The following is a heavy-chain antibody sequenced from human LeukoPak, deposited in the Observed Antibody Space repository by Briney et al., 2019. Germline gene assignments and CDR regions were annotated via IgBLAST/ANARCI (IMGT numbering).Heavy chain of an antibody. CDR1: GGSISSSSHY. CDR3: ARSVNSYYFDY. CDR2: VYYGGNT. Sequence: SETLSLTCTVSGGSISSSSHYRDWIRQPPGKGLEWIATVYYGGNTYYNPSLNSRVTISVDTSKNQFSLRLNSVTAADTAVYYCARSVNSYYFDYWGQGTLVTVSS. J-gene: IGHJ4*02. V-gene: IGHV4-39*01. D-gene: IGHD5/OR15-5a*01.